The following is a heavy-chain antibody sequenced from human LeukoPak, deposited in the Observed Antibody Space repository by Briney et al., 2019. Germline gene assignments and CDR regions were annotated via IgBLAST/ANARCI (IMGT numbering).Heavy chain of an antibody. Sequence: ASVKVSCKASGYTFTDYYIHWVRQAPGQGLEWMGWIKADSGAKLYAQKFQGRVTLPRDTSIRTAYLELYSLRSDDTAVYYCARDPIRVRGLSFDYWGQGTLITVSS. CDR1: GYTFTDYY. CDR2: IKADSGAK. J-gene: IGHJ4*02. V-gene: IGHV1-2*02. CDR3: ARDPIRVRGLSFDY. D-gene: IGHD3-9*01.